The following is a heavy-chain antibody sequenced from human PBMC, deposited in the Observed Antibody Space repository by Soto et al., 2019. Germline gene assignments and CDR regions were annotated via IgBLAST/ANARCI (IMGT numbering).Heavy chain of an antibody. D-gene: IGHD3-10*01. J-gene: IGHJ4*02. CDR3: VGGQYYFDY. Sequence: QVQLVESGGGVVQPGRSLRLSCAASGFTFSSYGMHWVRQAPGKGLEWVAVIWYDGSNKYYADSVKGRFTISRDNSKNTLYLQMNSLRPEDTAVYYCVGGQYYFDYRGQGTLVTVSS. CDR2: IWYDGSNK. CDR1: GFTFSSYG. V-gene: IGHV3-33*03.